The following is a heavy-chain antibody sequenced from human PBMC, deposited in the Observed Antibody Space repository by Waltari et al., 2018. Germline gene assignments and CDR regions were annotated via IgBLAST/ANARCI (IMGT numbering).Heavy chain of an antibody. CDR1: GYTFTSYV. CDR3: ARAGWLDF. J-gene: IGHJ4*02. Sequence: QVQLVQSGAEVKQPGASVKISFKASGYTFTSYVMSCVRQAPGQGLEWLGWINADSTLTRYSEKFQGRITITKETSASTSYMELNRLTYEDTAVYYCARAGWLDFWGQGTLITVTS. D-gene: IGHD6-19*01. V-gene: IGHV1-3*01. CDR2: INADSTLT.